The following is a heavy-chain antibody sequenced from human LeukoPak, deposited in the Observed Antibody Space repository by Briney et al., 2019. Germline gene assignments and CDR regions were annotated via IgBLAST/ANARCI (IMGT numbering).Heavy chain of an antibody. J-gene: IGHJ4*02. V-gene: IGHV3-30*02. D-gene: IGHD3-9*01. Sequence: GGSLRLSCAASGFTFSSYGMHWVRQAPGKGLEWVAFIRYDGSNKYYADSVKGRFTISRDNSKNTLYLQMNSLRAEDTAVYYCARDYDILTGYYRGIDYWGQGTLVTVSS. CDR1: GFTFSSYG. CDR3: ARDYDILTGYYRGIDY. CDR2: IRYDGSNK.